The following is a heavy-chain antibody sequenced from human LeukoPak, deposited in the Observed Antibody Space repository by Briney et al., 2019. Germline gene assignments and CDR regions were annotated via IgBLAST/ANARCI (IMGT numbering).Heavy chain of an antibody. J-gene: IGHJ4*02. D-gene: IGHD3-10*01. CDR1: GFTFSSYW. V-gene: IGHV3-7*01. CDR3: ARDPNYYGSGSYWDY. CDR2: IKQDGSEK. Sequence: PGGTLRLSCAASGFTFSSYWMSWVRQAPGKGLEWVANIKQDGSEKYYVDSVKGRFTISRDNAKNSLYLQMNSLRAEDTAVYYWARDPNYYGSGSYWDYWGQGTLVTVSS.